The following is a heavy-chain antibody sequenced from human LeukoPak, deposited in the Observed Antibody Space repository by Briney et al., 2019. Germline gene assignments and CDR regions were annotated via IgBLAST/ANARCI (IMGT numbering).Heavy chain of an antibody. D-gene: IGHD1-26*01. CDR2: ISSSSSYI. V-gene: IGHV3-21*01. CDR1: GFTVSSYY. CDR3: ARDLSVGAKPDLGFDY. J-gene: IGHJ4*02. Sequence: GGSLRLSCAASGFTVSSYYLSWVRQAPGKGLEWVSSISSSSSYIYYADSVKGRFTISRDNAKNSLYLQMISLRAEDTAVYYCARDLSVGAKPDLGFDYWGQGTLVTVSS.